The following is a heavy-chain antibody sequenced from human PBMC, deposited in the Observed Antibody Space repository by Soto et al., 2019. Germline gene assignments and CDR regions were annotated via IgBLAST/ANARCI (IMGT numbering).Heavy chain of an antibody. CDR3: ARDGMTTGDS. V-gene: IGHV4-4*07. Sequence: SETLSLTCIVSGVSVRSYTWSWVRQPANKGLEWIGRGFSSVSATYNPSLKSRVSISIDTAENRISLRLDSVTAADAGVYFCARDGMTTGDSWGPGTLVTVSS. J-gene: IGHJ4*02. CDR1: GVSVRSYT. CDR2: GFSSVSA. D-gene: IGHD3-9*01.